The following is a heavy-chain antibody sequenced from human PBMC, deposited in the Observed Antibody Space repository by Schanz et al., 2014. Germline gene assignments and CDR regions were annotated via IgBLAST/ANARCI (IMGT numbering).Heavy chain of an antibody. D-gene: IGHD2-15*01. CDR3: GTRSATFLYQDY. J-gene: IGHJ4*02. CDR1: GFTFSAFG. Sequence: HVQLVESGGGVVQPGGSLRLSCAASGFTFSAFGMHWVRQAPGKGLDWVAFIAYDGSRKYYGDSVRSRFTISRDNSKNTLSLQMDDLRGDDTGMYYCGTRSATFLYQDYWGQGTLVSVSA. V-gene: IGHV3-30*02. CDR2: IAYDGSRK.